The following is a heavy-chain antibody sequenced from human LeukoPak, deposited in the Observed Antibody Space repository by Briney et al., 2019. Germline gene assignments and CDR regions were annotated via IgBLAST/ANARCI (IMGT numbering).Heavy chain of an antibody. CDR1: GYTFSNYA. CDR3: ARNREILTGYFDFDF. D-gene: IGHD3-9*01. CDR2: INTNTGIP. V-gene: IGHV7-4-1*02. Sequence: ASVKVSCKAFGYTFSNYAMDWVRQAPGQGLEWMGWINTNTGIPTYAQGFTGRFVFSLDTSVSTAYLEISSLKAEDTGVYYCARNREILTGYFDFDFWGQGTLVIVSS. J-gene: IGHJ4*02.